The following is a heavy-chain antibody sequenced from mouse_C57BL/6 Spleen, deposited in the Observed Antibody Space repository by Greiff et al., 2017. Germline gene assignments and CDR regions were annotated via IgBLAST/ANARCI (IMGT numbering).Heavy chain of an antibody. D-gene: IGHD2-5*01. Sequence: EVKLMESGGGLVQPGGSMKLSCVASGFTFSNYWMNWVRQSPEKGLEWVAQIRLKSDNYATHYAESVKGRFTISRDDSKSSVYLQMNNLRAEDTGIYYCPRHYYSNSIPFDYWGQGTTLTVSS. J-gene: IGHJ2*01. CDR1: GFTFSNYW. CDR2: IRLKSDNYAT. V-gene: IGHV6-3*01. CDR3: PRHYYSNSIPFDY.